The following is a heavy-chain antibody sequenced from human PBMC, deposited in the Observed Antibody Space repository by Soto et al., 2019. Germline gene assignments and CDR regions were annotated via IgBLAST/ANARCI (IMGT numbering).Heavy chain of an antibody. V-gene: IGHV3-23*01. Sequence: EVQLLESGGGLVQPGGSLRLACAASGFSFSSYAMVWVRQAPGKGLEWVSVISARGGSSYFADSVKGRFTISRDNSKNVLSQEMNILRAENAATYCGAQGSIEYSASVAQWGQGTLVLASS. CDR1: GFSFSSYA. CDR3: AQGSIEYSASVAQ. J-gene: IGHJ4*02. D-gene: IGHD5-12*01. CDR2: ISARGGSS.